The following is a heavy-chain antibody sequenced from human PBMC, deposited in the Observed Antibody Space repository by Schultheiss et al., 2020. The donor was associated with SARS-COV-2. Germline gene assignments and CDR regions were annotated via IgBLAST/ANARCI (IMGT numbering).Heavy chain of an antibody. Sequence: GESLKISCKASGGTFSSYAISWVRQAPGQGLEWMGWINPHSGGTDYAQKFQGWVTMTRDTSISTAYMELRRLRSDDTAVYYCAREVSTLSEVYGMDVWGQGTTVTVSS. J-gene: IGHJ6*02. D-gene: IGHD1-26*01. CDR1: GGTFSSYA. CDR2: INPHSGGT. V-gene: IGHV1-2*04. CDR3: AREVSTLSEVYGMDV.